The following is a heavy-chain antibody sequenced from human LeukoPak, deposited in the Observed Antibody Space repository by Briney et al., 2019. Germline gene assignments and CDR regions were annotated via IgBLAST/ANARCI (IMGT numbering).Heavy chain of an antibody. CDR3: ASLAGDRYDY. V-gene: IGHV3-30*04. J-gene: IGHJ4*02. CDR1: GFTFSSYA. CDR2: ISYDGSNK. D-gene: IGHD2-21*02. Sequence: RAGGSLRLSCAASGFTFSSYAMHWVRQAPGKGLEWVAVISYDGSNKYYADSVKGRFTISRDNSKNTLYLQMNSLRAEDTAVYYCASLAGDRYDYWGQGTLVTVSS.